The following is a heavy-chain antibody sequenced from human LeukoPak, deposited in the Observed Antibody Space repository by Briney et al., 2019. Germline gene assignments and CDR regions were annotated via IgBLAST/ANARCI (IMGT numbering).Heavy chain of an antibody. Sequence: QPGGSLRLSCAASGFTFSNYALNWVRQAPGKGKEWDSGISNSGGTTYYADSVKGRFTISRDNSKNTLYLQMNSLRAEDTAVYYCAKSGCSSTSCYSILSGWLDPWGQGTLVTVSS. CDR2: ISNSGGTT. CDR1: GFTFSNYA. D-gene: IGHD2-2*02. V-gene: IGHV3-23*01. J-gene: IGHJ5*02. CDR3: AKSGCSSTSCYSILSGWLDP.